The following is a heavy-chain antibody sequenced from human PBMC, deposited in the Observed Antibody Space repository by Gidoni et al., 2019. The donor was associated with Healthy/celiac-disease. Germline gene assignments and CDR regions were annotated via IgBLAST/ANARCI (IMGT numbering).Heavy chain of an antibody. V-gene: IGHV3-23*01. CDR1: GFTVSSDA. CDR3: AKDRSSSWL. Sequence: EVQLLESGGGLVQPGGSLSLSCAASGFTVSSDAMSWVRQAPGQGLEWGSAICGSGGIPYYADSVKGRFTISRYNSKNPLYLQMNSLRAEDTAVYYCAKDRSSSWLWGQGTLVTVSP. J-gene: IGHJ4*02. D-gene: IGHD6-13*01. CDR2: ICGSGGIP.